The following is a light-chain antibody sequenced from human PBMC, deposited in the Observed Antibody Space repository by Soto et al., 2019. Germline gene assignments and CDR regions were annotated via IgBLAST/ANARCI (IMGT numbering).Light chain of an antibody. CDR3: QQYNNWPLT. CDR1: QSVNSD. J-gene: IGKJ4*01. V-gene: IGKV3-15*01. Sequence: ETVMTQSPATLSASPGESATLSCRASQSVNSDLAWYQQIPGQAPRLLIYSASTGATGGPARFSGSGSGTEFTLTISSLQPEDFAIYYCQQYNNWPLTFGGGTKV. CDR2: SAS.